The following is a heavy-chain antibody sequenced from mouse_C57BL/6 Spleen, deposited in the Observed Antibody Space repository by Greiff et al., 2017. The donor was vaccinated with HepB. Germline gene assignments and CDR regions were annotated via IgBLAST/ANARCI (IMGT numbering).Heavy chain of an antibody. V-gene: IGHV14-3*01. D-gene: IGHD1-1*01. Sequence: EVQLQQSVAELVRPGASVKLSCTASGFNIKNTYMHWVKQRPEQGLEWIGRIDPANGNTKYAPKFQGKATITADTSSNTAYLQLSSLTSEDNAIYYWARSLTTVVATDWFAYWGQGTLVTVSA. CDR2: IDPANGNT. CDR3: ARSLTTVVATDWFAY. CDR1: GFNIKNTY. J-gene: IGHJ3*01.